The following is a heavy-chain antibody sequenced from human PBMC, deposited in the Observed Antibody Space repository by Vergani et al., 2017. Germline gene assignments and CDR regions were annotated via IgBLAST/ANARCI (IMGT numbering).Heavy chain of an antibody. D-gene: IGHD1-1*01. J-gene: IGHJ3*02. Sequence: QVQLVQSGAEVKKPGASVKVSCKASGYTFTGYYMHWVRQAPGQGLEWMGWINPNSGGTNYAQKFQGWVTMTRDTSISTAYMELSSLRSEDTAVYYCATAESTTGNTHDAFDIWGQGTMVTVSS. CDR2: INPNSGGT. V-gene: IGHV1-2*04. CDR1: GYTFTGYY. CDR3: ATAESTTGNTHDAFDI.